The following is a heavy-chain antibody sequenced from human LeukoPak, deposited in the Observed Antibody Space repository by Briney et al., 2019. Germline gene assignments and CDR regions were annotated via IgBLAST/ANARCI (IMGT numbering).Heavy chain of an antibody. CDR2: IYYSGST. V-gene: IGHV4-39*07. CDR3: ARDAAVAFDY. Sequence: SETLSLTCTVSGGSISSSSYYWGWIRQPSGTGLEWIGSIYYSGSTNYNPSLKSRVTISVDKSKNQFSLKLSSVTAADTAVYYCARDAAVAFDYRGQGTLVTVSS. J-gene: IGHJ4*02. D-gene: IGHD6-13*01. CDR1: GGSISSSSYY.